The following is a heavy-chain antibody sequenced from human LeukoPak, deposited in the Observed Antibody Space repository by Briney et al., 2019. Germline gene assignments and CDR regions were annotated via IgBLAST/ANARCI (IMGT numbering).Heavy chain of an antibody. J-gene: IGHJ5*02. CDR1: EYTFTDYY. D-gene: IGHD6-13*01. V-gene: IGHV1-2*06. CDR3: ARGPAAATNWFDP. Sequence: ASVKVSCKTSEYTFTDYYIHWVRQAPGQGLEWMGRIIPNSGGTSSAQRFQGRVTMTRDTSLSTAYMELSRLTSDDTAIYYCARGPAAATNWFDPWGQETLVTVSS. CDR2: IIPNSGGT.